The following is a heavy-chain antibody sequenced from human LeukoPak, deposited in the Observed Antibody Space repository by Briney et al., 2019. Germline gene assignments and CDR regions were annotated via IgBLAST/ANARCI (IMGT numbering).Heavy chain of an antibody. V-gene: IGHV4-39*01. CDR1: GFTFSDYY. D-gene: IGHD1-1*01. CDR3: ARRAYSAAYWKHFDY. J-gene: IGHJ4*02. CDR2: IYYHENT. Sequence: GSLRLSCAASGFTFSDYYMSWIRQVPGKGLEWIGSIYYHENTYYNSSLKSRVTISVDTSKNQFSLKLNSVTAADTAVYFGARRAYSAAYWKHFDYWGQGTLVTVSS.